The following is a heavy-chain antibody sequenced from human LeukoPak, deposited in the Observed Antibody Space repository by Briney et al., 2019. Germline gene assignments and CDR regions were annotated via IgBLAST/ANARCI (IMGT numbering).Heavy chain of an antibody. CDR1: GFTFSSYS. Sequence: GGSLRLSCAASGFTFSSYSMNWVRQAPGKGLEWVSAISGSGGSTYYADSVKGRFTISRDNSKNTLYLQMNSLRAEDTAVYYCARERVVACLFDPWGQGTLVTVSS. J-gene: IGHJ5*02. CDR2: ISGSGGST. D-gene: IGHD2-15*01. CDR3: ARERVVACLFDP. V-gene: IGHV3-23*01.